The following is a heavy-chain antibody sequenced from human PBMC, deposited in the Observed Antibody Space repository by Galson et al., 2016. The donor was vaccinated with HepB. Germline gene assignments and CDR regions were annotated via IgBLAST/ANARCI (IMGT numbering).Heavy chain of an antibody. CDR1: GFTFSSYS. CDR2: ISSSSSYI. D-gene: IGHD7-27*01. CDR3: AHLTIWEKWSVP. Sequence: SLRLSCAASGFTFSSYSMNWVRQAPGKGLEWVSSISSSSSYIYYADSVKGQFTISRDNAKNSLYLQINSLRAEDTATYYCAHLTIWEKWSVPWGQGTLVIVSS. J-gene: IGHJ5*01. V-gene: IGHV3-21*01.